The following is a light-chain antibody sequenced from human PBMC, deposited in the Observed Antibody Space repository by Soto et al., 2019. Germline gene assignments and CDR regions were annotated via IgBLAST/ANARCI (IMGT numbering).Light chain of an antibody. CDR3: SSYTSSSTLYV. V-gene: IGLV2-14*01. Sequence: QSVLTQPASVSGSPGQSITISCTGTSSDVGGYNYVSWYQQHPGKAPKLMIYDVSNRPSGVSNRFSGSKSGNTASLTISGLQAEDEVDYYCSSYTSSSTLYVFGTGPMLTVL. CDR1: SSDVGGYNY. CDR2: DVS. J-gene: IGLJ1*01.